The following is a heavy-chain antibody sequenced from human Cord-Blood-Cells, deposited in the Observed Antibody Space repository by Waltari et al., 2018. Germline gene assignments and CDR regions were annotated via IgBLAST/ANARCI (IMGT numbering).Heavy chain of an antibody. J-gene: IGHJ4*02. CDR3: ASAKLTRRTYSSSWYYYFDY. CDR2: IIPIFGTA. V-gene: IGHV1-69*01. CDR1: GGTFSSYA. D-gene: IGHD6-13*01. Sequence: QVQLVQSGAEVKKPGSSVKVSCKASGGTFSSYAISWVRQAPGQGLEWMGGIIPIFGTANYAQKFQGRVTITADESTSTAYMELSSLRSEDTAVYYCASAKLTRRTYSSSWYYYFDYWGQGTLVTVSS.